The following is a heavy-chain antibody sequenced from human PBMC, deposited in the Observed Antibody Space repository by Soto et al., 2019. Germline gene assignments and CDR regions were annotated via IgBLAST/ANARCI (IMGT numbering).Heavy chain of an antibody. D-gene: IGHD7-27*01. V-gene: IGHV3-30-3*01. J-gene: IGHJ4*02. CDR3: ARDPKTSGGQHWAFNYFDS. CDR2: ISYDGTNK. CDR1: GFSFSISP. Sequence: GGSLRLSCAASGFSFSISPIHWVRQAPCKGPEWVALISYDGTNKFYADSVKGRFTISRDNSKSTLYLQVDSLRPEDAAVYYCARDPKTSGGQHWAFNYFDSWGQGTLVTLCS.